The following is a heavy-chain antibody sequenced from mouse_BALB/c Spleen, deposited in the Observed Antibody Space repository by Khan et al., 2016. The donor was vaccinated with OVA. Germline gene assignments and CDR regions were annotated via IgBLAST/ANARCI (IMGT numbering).Heavy chain of an antibody. Sequence: GLRLVKPSQSLFLTCTVIAYSITSGYGWNWIRQFPGNNLEWMGYISYIGSTNYNPCLKSRISIIRDTSKNQFFVQLNSVTTENTATYYCARTARIKYWGQGTTLTVSS. D-gene: IGHD1-2*01. J-gene: IGHJ2*01. CDR2: ISYIGST. CDR3: ARTARIKY. CDR1: AYSITSGYG. V-gene: IGHV3-2*02.